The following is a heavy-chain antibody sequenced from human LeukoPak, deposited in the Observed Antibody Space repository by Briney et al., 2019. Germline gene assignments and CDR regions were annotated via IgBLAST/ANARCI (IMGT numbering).Heavy chain of an antibody. CDR3: ARFADRYYYDSSGYYYFDY. D-gene: IGHD3-22*01. Sequence: SETLSLACTVSGGSISSSSYYWGWIRQPPGKGLEWIGSIYYSGSTYYNPSLKSRVTISVDTSKNQFSLKLSSVTAADTAVYYCARFADRYYYDSSGYYYFDYWGQGTLVTVSS. V-gene: IGHV4-39*01. CDR1: GGSISSSSYY. CDR2: IYYSGST. J-gene: IGHJ4*02.